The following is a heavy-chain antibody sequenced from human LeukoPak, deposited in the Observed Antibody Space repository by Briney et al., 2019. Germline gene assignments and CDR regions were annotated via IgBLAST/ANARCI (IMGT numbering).Heavy chain of an antibody. CDR3: ARAGGSMPLDY. CDR1: GGSISSGSYY. CDR2: IYTSGST. V-gene: IGHV4-61*02. D-gene: IGHD3-10*01. J-gene: IGHJ4*02. Sequence: SETLSLTCTVSGGSISSGSYYWSWLRQPAGKGLEWIGRIYTSGSTNYNPSLKSRVTISVDTSKNQFSLKLSSVTAADTAVYYCARAGGSMPLDYWGQGTLVTVSS.